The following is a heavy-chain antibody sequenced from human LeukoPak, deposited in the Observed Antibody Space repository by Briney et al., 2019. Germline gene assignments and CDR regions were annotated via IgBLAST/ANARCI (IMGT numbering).Heavy chain of an antibody. V-gene: IGHV1-46*01. CDR2: INPSGSST. J-gene: IGHJ4*02. CDR1: GYTFTSYC. CDR3: ARDRVYYGSGSYYVLCTGGGADY. D-gene: IGHD3-10*01. Sequence: ASVKLSCKASGYTFTSYCMNWVRQAPGQGLEWMGIINPSGSSTSYAQKFPGRVTMTTDIATSTVYMELSSLRSEDKAVYYCARDRVYYGSGSYYVLCTGGGADYWGQGTLVTVSS.